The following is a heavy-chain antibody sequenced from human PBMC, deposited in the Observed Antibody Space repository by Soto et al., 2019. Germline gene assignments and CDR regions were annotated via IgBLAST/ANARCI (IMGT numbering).Heavy chain of an antibody. CDR1: GGCISSSSYY. Sequence: SETLSLTCTVSGGCISSSSYYWGWIRQPPGKGLEWIGSIYYSGSTYYNPSLKSRVTISVDTSKNQFSLKLSSVTAADTAVYYCARRAGSYGGYYFDYWGQGTLVTVSS. CDR3: ARRAGSYGGYYFDY. D-gene: IGHD6-19*01. V-gene: IGHV4-39*01. J-gene: IGHJ4*02. CDR2: IYYSGST.